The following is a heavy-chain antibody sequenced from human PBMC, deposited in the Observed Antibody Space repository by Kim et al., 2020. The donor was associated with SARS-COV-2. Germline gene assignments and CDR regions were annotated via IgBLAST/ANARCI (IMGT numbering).Heavy chain of an antibody. CDR3: ARDFLHGWDPGY. D-gene: IGHD3-10*01. CDR2: VNLDGSRT. V-gene: IGHV3-74*01. CDR1: GFTFSDYW. J-gene: IGHJ4*02. Sequence: GGSLRLSCEVSGFTFSDYWMHWVRQAPGKGLMWVSGVNLDGSRTIYADAVKGRFSISRDNGKNMLYLQMNSLRAEDTAVYYCARDFLHGWDPGYWGQGTLVTVSS.